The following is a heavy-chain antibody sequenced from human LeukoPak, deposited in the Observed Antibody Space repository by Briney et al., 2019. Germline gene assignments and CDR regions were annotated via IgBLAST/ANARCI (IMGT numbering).Heavy chain of an antibody. CDR2: LYSDGST. V-gene: IGHV3-53*01. CDR3: ARVPAGVSSWSDY. J-gene: IGHJ4*02. CDR1: GFTVSSNY. Sequence: GGSLRLSCATSGFTVSSNYMSWVRQAPGEGLEWVSVLYSDGSTYYADSVKGRFTISRDNAKNSLYLQMNSLRAEDTAVYYCARVPAGVSSWSDYWGQGTLVTVSS. D-gene: IGHD6-13*01.